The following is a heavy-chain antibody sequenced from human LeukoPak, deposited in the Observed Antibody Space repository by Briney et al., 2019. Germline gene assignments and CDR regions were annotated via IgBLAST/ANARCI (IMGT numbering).Heavy chain of an antibody. V-gene: IGHV1-2*02. CDR1: GYTFTAYY. CDR2: INPNTGDT. D-gene: IGHD6-13*01. J-gene: IGHJ5*02. Sequence: GASVKVSCKASGYTFTAYYMHWARQAPGQGLEWMGWINPNTGDTNSAERFQGRVTMTRDSSISTAYLELSRLTSDDTAVYYCARDMWQQFDWFDPWGQGTLVTVSS. CDR3: ARDMWQQFDWFDP.